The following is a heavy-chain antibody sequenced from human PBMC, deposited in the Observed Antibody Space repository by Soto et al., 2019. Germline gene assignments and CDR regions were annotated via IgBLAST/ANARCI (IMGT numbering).Heavy chain of an antibody. CDR3: ERQITWIRNANNDY. CDR2: IYYSGTT. V-gene: IGHV4-39*01. Sequence: SETLSLTCTVSGASIDSSTDYWGWIRQPPGKGLEWIGSIYYSGTTYYSPSLKSRVTISVDTSKNQFSLTLSSVTAADTAVYYCERQITWIRNANNDYWGRGTLVTVSS. D-gene: IGHD3-16*01. J-gene: IGHJ4*02. CDR1: GASIDSSTDY.